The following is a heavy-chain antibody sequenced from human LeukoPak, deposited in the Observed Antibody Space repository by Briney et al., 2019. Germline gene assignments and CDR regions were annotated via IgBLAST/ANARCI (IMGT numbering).Heavy chain of an antibody. CDR1: GFTFSSYG. J-gene: IGHJ4*02. Sequence: PGRSLRLSCAASGFTFSSYGMHWVRQAPGKGLEWVAVIWYGGSNKYYADSVKGRFTISRDNSKNTLYLQMNSLRAEDTAVYYCAKGRGDGYYFDYWGQGTLVTVSS. CDR3: AKGRGDGYYFDY. CDR2: IWYGGSNK. V-gene: IGHV3-30*18. D-gene: IGHD5-24*01.